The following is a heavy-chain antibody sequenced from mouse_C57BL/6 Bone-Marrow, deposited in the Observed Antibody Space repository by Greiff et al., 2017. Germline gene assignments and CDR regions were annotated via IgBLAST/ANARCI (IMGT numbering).Heavy chain of an antibody. V-gene: IGHV6-6*01. CDR1: GFTFSDAW. D-gene: IGHD2-3*01. J-gene: IGHJ3*01. CDR2: IRNKANNHAT. CDR3: TRPRWFWFAY. Sequence: EVKLMESGGGLVQPGGSMKLSCAASGFTFSDAWMDWVRQSPEKGLEWVAEIRNKANNHATYYAESVKGRFTISRDDSKSSVYLQMNSLRAEDTGIYYCTRPRWFWFAYWGQGTLVTVSA.